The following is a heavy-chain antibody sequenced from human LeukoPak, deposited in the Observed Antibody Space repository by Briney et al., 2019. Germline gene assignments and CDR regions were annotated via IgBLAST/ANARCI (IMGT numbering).Heavy chain of an antibody. V-gene: IGHV1-18*01. CDR2: ISAYNGNT. J-gene: IGHJ4*02. CDR3: ARARDSYYYGSGSYGTGVYFDY. D-gene: IGHD3-10*01. Sequence: ASVKVSCKASGYTFTSYGISWVRQAPGQGLEWMGWISAYNGNTNYAQKLQGRVTMTTDTSTSTAYMELRSLRSDDTAVYYCARARDSYYYGSGSYGTGVYFDYWGQGTLVTVSS. CDR1: GYTFTSYG.